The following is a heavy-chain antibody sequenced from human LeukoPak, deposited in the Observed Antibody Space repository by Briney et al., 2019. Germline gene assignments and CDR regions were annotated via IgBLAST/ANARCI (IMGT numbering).Heavy chain of an antibody. Sequence: GGSLRLSCAASGFTFSSYAMSWVRQAPGKGLEWVSAISGSGGSTYYADSVKGRFTISGDNSKNTLYLQMNSLRAEDTAVYYCAKRGAEVGATVAPGDYWGQGTLVTVSS. J-gene: IGHJ4*02. CDR3: AKRGAEVGATVAPGDY. CDR2: ISGSGGST. CDR1: GFTFSSYA. D-gene: IGHD1-26*01. V-gene: IGHV3-23*01.